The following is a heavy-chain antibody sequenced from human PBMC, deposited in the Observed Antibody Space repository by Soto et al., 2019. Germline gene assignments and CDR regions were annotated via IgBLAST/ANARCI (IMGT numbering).Heavy chain of an antibody. J-gene: IGHJ6*02. CDR3: ARDPSSTFWSGYYTRVGGMDV. CDR1: GFTFSSYS. CDR2: ISSSSSTI. Sequence: GGSLRLSCAASGFTFSSYSMNWVRQAPGKGLEWVSYISSSSSTIYYADSVKGRFTISRDNAKNSLYLQMNSLRDEETAVYYCARDPSSTFWSGYYTRVGGMDVWGQGTTVTVSS. D-gene: IGHD3-3*01. V-gene: IGHV3-48*02.